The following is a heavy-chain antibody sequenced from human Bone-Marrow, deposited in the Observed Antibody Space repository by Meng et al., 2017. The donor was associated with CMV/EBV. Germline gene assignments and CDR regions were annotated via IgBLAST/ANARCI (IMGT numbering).Heavy chain of an antibody. Sequence: GESLKISCAVSGFTFSQYGMHWVRQAPGKVLEWVAFIRYDGSDKHYADSVKGRFTISRDNSKNTLYLQMNSLRPEDMAVYYCAKDSSRYCSAGSCYPGWCDPWGQGTLVTVSS. CDR3: AKDSSRYCSAGSCYPGWCDP. CDR1: GFTFSQYG. D-gene: IGHD2-15*01. V-gene: IGHV3-30*02. CDR2: IRYDGSDK. J-gene: IGHJ5*02.